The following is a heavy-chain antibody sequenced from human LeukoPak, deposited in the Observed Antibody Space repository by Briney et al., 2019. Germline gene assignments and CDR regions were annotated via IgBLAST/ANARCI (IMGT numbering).Heavy chain of an antibody. CDR3: ASLNTQWFGEGFDY. CDR1: GYTFTGYY. Sequence: GASVKVSCKASGYTFTGYYMHWVRQAPGQGLEWMGWINPNSGGTNYAQKFQRRVTMTRDTSISTAYMELSRLRSDDTAVYYCASLNTQWFGEGFDYWGQGTLVTVSS. D-gene: IGHD3-10*01. CDR2: INPNSGGT. V-gene: IGHV1-2*02. J-gene: IGHJ4*02.